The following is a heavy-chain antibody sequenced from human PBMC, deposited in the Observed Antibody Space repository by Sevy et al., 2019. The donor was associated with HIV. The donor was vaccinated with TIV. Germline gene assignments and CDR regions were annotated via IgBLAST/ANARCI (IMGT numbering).Heavy chain of an antibody. CDR1: GFTFSSYA. V-gene: IGHV3-30-3*01. CDR2: ISYDGSNK. J-gene: IGHJ4*02. D-gene: IGHD3-22*01. CDR3: AGGGSYYYDSSGYYYSD. Sequence: GGSLRLSCAASGFTFSSYAMHWVRQAPGKGLEWVAVISYDGSNKYYADSVKGRFTISRDNSKNTLYLQMNSLRAEDTAVYYCAGGGSYYYDSSGYYYSDWGQGTLVTVSS.